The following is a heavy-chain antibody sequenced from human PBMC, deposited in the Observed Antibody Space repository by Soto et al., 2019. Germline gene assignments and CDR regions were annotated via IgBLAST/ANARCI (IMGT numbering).Heavy chain of an antibody. CDR1: GGSISSSTYY. V-gene: IGHV4-39*01. CDR3: ARQRGDYICGSYRPNWFDP. Sequence: QLQLQESGPGLVKPSETLSLTCTVSGGSISSSTYYWGWIRQPPGKGLEWIGTIYYSGSTYYNPSLKSRVTISVDTSKNQFSLKLSSVTAADTAVYYCARQRGDYICGSYRPNWFDPWGQGTLVTVSS. J-gene: IGHJ5*02. CDR2: IYYSGST. D-gene: IGHD3-16*02.